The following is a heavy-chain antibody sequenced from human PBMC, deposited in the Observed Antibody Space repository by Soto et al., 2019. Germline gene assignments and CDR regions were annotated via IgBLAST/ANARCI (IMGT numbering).Heavy chain of an antibody. Sequence: GESLKISCKGFGYSFTSYWIGWVRQMPGKGLEWMGIIYPGDSDTRYSPSFQGQVTISADKSISTAYLQWSSLKASDTAMYYCARHVSIAAAGVYYYYGMDVWGQGTTVTVSS. V-gene: IGHV5-51*01. CDR1: GYSFTSYW. CDR2: IYPGDSDT. D-gene: IGHD6-13*01. J-gene: IGHJ6*02. CDR3: ARHVSIAAAGVYYYYGMDV.